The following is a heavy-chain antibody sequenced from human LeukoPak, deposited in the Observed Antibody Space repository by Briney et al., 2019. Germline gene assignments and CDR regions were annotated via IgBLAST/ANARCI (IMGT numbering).Heavy chain of an antibody. CDR1: GGTFSSYA. J-gene: IGHJ2*01. V-gene: IGHV1-69*13. CDR2: IIPIFGTA. D-gene: IGHD2-2*01. CDR3: ARTDCSSTSCHDPYWYFDL. Sequence: SVKVSCKASGGTFSSYAISWVRQAPGQGLEWMGGIIPIFGTANYAQKFQGRVTITADESTSTAYMELSSLRSEDAAVYYCARTDCSSTSCHDPYWYFDLWGRGTLVTVSS.